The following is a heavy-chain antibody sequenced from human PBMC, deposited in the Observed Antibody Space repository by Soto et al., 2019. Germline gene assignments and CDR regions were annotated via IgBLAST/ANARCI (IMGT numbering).Heavy chain of an antibody. J-gene: IGHJ4*02. V-gene: IGHV4-59*01. Sequence: PSETLSLTCTVSGGSISSYYWSWIRQPPGKGLEWIGYIYYSGSTNYNPSLKSRVNISVDTSKNQFSLKLSSVTAADTAVYYCARDGSYGGNDYWGQGTLVTVSS. CDR2: IYYSGST. CDR1: GGSISSYY. CDR3: ARDGSYGGNDY. D-gene: IGHD6-19*01.